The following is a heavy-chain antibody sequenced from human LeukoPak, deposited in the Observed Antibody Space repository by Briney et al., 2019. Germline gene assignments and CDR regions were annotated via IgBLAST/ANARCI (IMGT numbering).Heavy chain of an antibody. Sequence: GASVKVSCKASGYSFTNYDINWVRQAPGQGLEWVGWVSAFNGHTFYAQKFQGRITMTTDTSTSTAHMELRSLTSDDTAVYYCARALAVTGRGPRDFDFWGQGTLVTVSS. J-gene: IGHJ4*02. CDR1: GYSFTNYD. CDR3: ARALAVTGRGPRDFDF. D-gene: IGHD6-19*01. CDR2: VSAFNGHT. V-gene: IGHV1-18*01.